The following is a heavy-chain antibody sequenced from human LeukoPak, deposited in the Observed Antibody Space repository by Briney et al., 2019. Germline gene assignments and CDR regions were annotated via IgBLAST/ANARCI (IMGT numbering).Heavy chain of an antibody. CDR2: IWYGGSNK. CDR1: GFTFSSYG. CDR3: AKDHTTRDTAMVT. D-gene: IGHD5-18*01. Sequence: GGSLRLSCAASGFTFSSYGMHWVRQAPGKGLEWVAVIWYGGSNKYYADSVKGRFTISRDNSKNTLYLQMNSLRAEDTAVYYCAKDHTTRDTAMVTWGQGTLVTVSS. V-gene: IGHV3-30*02. J-gene: IGHJ5*02.